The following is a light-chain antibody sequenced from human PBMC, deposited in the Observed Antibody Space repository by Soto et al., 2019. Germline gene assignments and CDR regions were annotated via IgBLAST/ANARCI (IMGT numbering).Light chain of an antibody. J-gene: IGKJ3*01. CDR1: QSISSTY. CDR3: QQDCSSSFA. Sequence: EIVLTQSPGTLSVSPGERATLFCRARQSISSTYLAWYQKKPGQAPRLLLYGAFNRATGIPDRFSGSGSGTDFTLPISRLEPEDFAFYYCQQDCSSSFAFGPGTKVEIK. CDR2: GAF. V-gene: IGKV3-20*01.